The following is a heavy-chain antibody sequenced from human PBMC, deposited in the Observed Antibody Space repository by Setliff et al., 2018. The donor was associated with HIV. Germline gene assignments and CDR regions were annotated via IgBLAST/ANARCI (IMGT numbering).Heavy chain of an antibody. CDR2: FDPKDGKT. D-gene: IGHD3-10*01. CDR1: GYTLTELS. V-gene: IGHV1-24*01. Sequence: GASVKVSCKVSGYTLTELSRHWVRQAPGKGLEWMGSFDPKDGKTRYAQKFQGRVTMTEDTSTDTAYMELSSLRSEDTAVYFCARERITMIRGVNGDYWGQGTLVTVSS. J-gene: IGHJ4*02. CDR3: ARERITMIRGVNGDY.